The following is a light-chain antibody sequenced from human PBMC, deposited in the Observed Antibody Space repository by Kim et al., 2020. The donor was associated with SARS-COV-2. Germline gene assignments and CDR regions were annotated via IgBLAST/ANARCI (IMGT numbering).Light chain of an antibody. CDR3: LLYYGGAQV. J-gene: IGLJ2*01. CDR2: TTV. V-gene: IGLV7-43*01. Sequence: PGRTVPLTCAYSPGAVTSGNYPNWFQQEPGQAPRALIYTTVNKLSWTPARFSGSLLGGKAALTLSGVQPEDEADYYCLLYYGGAQVFGGGTQLTVL. CDR1: PGAVTSGNY.